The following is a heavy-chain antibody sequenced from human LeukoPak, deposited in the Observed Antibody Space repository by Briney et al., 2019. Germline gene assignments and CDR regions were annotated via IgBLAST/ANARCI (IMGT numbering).Heavy chain of an antibody. V-gene: IGHV4-31*01. Sequence: SQTLSLTCTVSGGSISSGGYYWSWIRQHPGRGLEWIGYIYYSGSTYYNPSLKSQVTISADTSKNHFSLTLSAVTAADTAVYYCARARSAAGNFDYWGQGTLVTVSS. J-gene: IGHJ4*02. CDR3: ARARSAAGNFDY. CDR1: GGSISSGGYY. CDR2: IYYSGST. D-gene: IGHD6-13*01.